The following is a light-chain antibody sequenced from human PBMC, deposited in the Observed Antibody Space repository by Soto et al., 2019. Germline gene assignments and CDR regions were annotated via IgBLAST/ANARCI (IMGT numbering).Light chain of an antibody. J-gene: IGKJ1*01. CDR3: QQYGSSPWT. Sequence: EIVLTQSPGTLSLSPGERATLACRASQSVATSDLAWYQQKVGQAPRLLIYGASSRATGIPDRFSGSGSGTDFTLTISRLEREDFAVYYCQQYGSSPWTFGQGTNVDIK. CDR2: GAS. V-gene: IGKV3-20*01. CDR1: QSVATSD.